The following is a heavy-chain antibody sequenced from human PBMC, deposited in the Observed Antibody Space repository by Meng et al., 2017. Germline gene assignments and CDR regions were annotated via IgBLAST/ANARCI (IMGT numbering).Heavy chain of an antibody. J-gene: IGHJ4*02. CDR3: ARYVAVAGVDY. CDR2: MNPNSGNT. D-gene: IGHD6-19*01. Sequence: QVQLVQSGAEVKNAGASGKVSCKASGYTFTSYDNNWVRQATGQGLEWMGWMNPNSGNTGYAQKFQGRVTMTRNTSISTAYMELSSLRSEDTAVYYCARYVAVAGVDYWGQGTLVTVSS. V-gene: IGHV1-8*01. CDR1: GYTFTSYD.